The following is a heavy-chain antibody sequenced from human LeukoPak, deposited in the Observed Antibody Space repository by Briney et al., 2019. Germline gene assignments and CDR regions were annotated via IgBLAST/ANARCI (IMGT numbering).Heavy chain of an antibody. Sequence: GGSLRLSCAASGFTFSRYWMNWVRQAPGKGLEWVANIKHDGSEKYYVDSVKGRFTISRDNAKNTLYLQMNSLRAEDTAVYYCARGHSGSNWGQGTLVTVSS. D-gene: IGHD6-25*01. CDR3: ARGHSGSN. V-gene: IGHV3-7*01. J-gene: IGHJ4*02. CDR1: GFTFSRYW. CDR2: IKHDGSEK.